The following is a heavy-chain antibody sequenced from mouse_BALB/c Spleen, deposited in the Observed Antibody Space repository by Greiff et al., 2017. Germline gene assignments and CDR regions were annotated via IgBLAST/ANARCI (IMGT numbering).Heavy chain of an antibody. CDR3: AREYYGSSFFDY. V-gene: IGHV1-54*01. J-gene: IGHJ2*01. CDR1: GYAFTNYL. CDR2: INPGSGGT. D-gene: IGHD1-1*01. Sequence: QVQLKQSGAELVRPGTSVKVSCKASGYAFTNYLIEWVKQRPGQGLEWIGVINPGSGGTNYNEKFKGKATLTADKSSSTAYMQLSSLTSDDSAVYFCAREYYGSSFFDYWGQGTTLTVSS.